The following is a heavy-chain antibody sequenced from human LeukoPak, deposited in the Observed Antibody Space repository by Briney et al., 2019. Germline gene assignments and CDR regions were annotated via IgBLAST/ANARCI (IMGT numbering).Heavy chain of an antibody. CDR2: IHIDGDT. CDR3: ARATRLRGFDS. CDR1: EFTVSTNY. V-gene: IGHV3-66*01. Sequence: GGSLRLSCVASEFTVSTNYMSWVRQAPGKGLEWVSIIHIDGDTHYADSVKGTFTFSRDNSKNTLYLQMNTLRSEETAVYYCARATRLRGFDSWGQGTMVTVSS. D-gene: IGHD2-15*01. J-gene: IGHJ3*02.